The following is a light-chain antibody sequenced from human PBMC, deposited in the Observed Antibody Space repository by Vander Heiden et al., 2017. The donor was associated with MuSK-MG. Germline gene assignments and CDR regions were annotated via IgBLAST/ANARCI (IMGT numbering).Light chain of an antibody. Sequence: DIKMTQSPSSLSASVGDRVTITCRASQGIGNYLAWYQQKPGKVPKLLIYTASTLQSGVPSRFSGSGSGTDFTLTISSLQPEDVATYYCQKENRAPLTFGHRTKVDIK. J-gene: IGKJ3*01. V-gene: IGKV1-27*01. CDR2: TAS. CDR1: QGIGNY. CDR3: QKENRAPLT.